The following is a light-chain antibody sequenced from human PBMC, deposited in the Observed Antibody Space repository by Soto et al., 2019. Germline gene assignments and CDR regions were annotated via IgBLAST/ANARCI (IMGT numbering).Light chain of an antibody. Sequence: DIVMTQSPDSLAVSLGERATINCKSSQSILYSSNNKNYLAWYQQKPGQPPKLLIYWASTRESGVPDRFSGSGSGTGFTLTISSLQAGDVAVYYCQQYYDAPQTFGQGTKVEIK. CDR1: QSILYSSNNKNY. J-gene: IGKJ1*01. CDR2: WAS. CDR3: QQYYDAPQT. V-gene: IGKV4-1*01.